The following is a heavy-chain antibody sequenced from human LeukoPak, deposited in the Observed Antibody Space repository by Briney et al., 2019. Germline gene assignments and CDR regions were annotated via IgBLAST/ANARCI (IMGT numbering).Heavy chain of an antibody. J-gene: IGHJ1*01. CDR2: ITPNADRT. CDR1: GFTFGSYG. V-gene: IGHV3-23*01. CDR3: AIMHGYYDGSGYWVQ. Sequence: GGSLRLSCAASGFTFGSYGMSWVRQAAGKGLEWVSFITPNADRTSYADSVEGRFTISRDNPRNTLYMQMNSLRYEDTAVYYCAIMHGYYDGSGYWVQWGQGTLVTVSS. D-gene: IGHD3-22*01.